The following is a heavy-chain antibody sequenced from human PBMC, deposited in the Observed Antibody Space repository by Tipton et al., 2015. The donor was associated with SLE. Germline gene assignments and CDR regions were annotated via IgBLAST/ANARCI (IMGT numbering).Heavy chain of an antibody. CDR1: GGSFSGYY. CDR3: ARGGLETHPGAIDI. CDR2: IRHSGST. V-gene: IGHV4-34*01. D-gene: IGHD3/OR15-3a*01. J-gene: IGHJ3*02. Sequence: TLSLTCAVYGGSFSGYYWSWIRQPPGKGLEWIGEIRHSGSTYYNPSLKSRVTISVDTSKNQFALNLSSVTAADTAVYYCARGGLETHPGAIDIWGQGTMVTVSS.